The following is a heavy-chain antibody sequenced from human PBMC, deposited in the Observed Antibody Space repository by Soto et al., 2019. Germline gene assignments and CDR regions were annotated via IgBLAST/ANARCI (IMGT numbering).Heavy chain of an antibody. Sequence: EVQLVESGGGLVQPGGSLRLSCAASGFTVSSNYMSWVRQAPGKGLEWVSVIYSGGSTYYADSVKGRFTISRDNSKNTLYLQMNRLRAEDTAVYYCPRYYETPYPYFDYWGQGTLVTVAS. D-gene: IGHD1-26*01. J-gene: IGHJ4*02. V-gene: IGHV3-66*01. CDR1: GFTVSSNY. CDR2: IYSGGST. CDR3: PRYYETPYPYFDY.